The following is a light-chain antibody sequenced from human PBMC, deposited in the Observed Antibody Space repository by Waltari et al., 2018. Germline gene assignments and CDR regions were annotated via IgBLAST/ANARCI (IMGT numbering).Light chain of an antibody. CDR1: QSFSRG. CDR2: EVS. V-gene: IGKV1-5*03. J-gene: IGKJ4*01. Sequence: DIQMTQSPSTLSASVGDRVTITCRASQSFSRGLAWYQQKPGKAPKLLVYEVSTLETGVPSRCSGSGSGTEFTLTISSLQPDDFATYYCQQYDSYPLTFGGGTKVEIK. CDR3: QQYDSYPLT.